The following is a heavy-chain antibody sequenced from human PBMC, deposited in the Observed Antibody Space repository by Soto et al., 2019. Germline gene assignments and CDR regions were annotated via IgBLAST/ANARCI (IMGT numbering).Heavy chain of an antibody. CDR3: ARAWYYDILTGYYSGFDY. J-gene: IGHJ4*02. CDR2: IILILGIA. CDR1: GGTFSSYT. D-gene: IGHD3-9*01. V-gene: IGHV1-69*02. Sequence: QVQLVQSGAEVKKPGSSVKVSCKASGGTFSSYTISWVRQAPGQGLEWMGRIILILGIANYAQKFQGRVTITADKSTSTAYMELSSLRSEDTAVYYCARAWYYDILTGYYSGFDYWGQGTLVTVSS.